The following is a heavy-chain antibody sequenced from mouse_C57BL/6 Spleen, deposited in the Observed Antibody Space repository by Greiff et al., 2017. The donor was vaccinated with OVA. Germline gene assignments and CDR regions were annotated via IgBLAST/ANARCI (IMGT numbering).Heavy chain of an antibody. D-gene: IGHD2-4*01. CDR2: IWSGGST. V-gene: IGHV2-4*01. J-gene: IGHJ3*01. Sequence: VQLVESGPGLVQPSQSLSITCTVSGFSLTSYGVHWVRQPPGKGLEWLGVIWSGGSTDYNAAFISRLSISKDNSKSQVFFKMNSLQADDTAIYYCAKNFDYDGGFAYWGQGTLVTVSA. CDR1: GFSLTSYG. CDR3: AKNFDYDGGFAY.